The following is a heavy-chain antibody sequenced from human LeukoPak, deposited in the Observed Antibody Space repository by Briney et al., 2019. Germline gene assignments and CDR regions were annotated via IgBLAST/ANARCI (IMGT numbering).Heavy chain of an antibody. J-gene: IGHJ4*02. V-gene: IGHV4-59*01. CDR2: IYYSGST. CDR3: ASSLADYDSSGYRYYFDY. Sequence: SETLSLTCTVSGGSISNYYWSWIRQPPGKGLEWIGYIYYSGSTKYNPSLKSQVTISGDTSKRQFSLKLGSVTAADTAVYYCASSLADYDSSGYRYYFDYWGQGTLVTVSS. CDR1: GGSISNYY. D-gene: IGHD3-22*01.